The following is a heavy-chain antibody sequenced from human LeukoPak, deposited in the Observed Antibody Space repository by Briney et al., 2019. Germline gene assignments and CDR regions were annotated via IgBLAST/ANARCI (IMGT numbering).Heavy chain of an antibody. V-gene: IGHV3-48*01. D-gene: IGHD1-26*01. CDR1: GFTFSTYS. CDR2: ISSSSSTI. Sequence: PGGTLRLSCAASGFTFSTYSMNWVHQAPGKGLEWVSYISSSSSTIYYADSVKGRFTISRDNVKNSLYLQMNSLRAEDTAVYYCASAIVGATGFWGQGTLVTFSS. J-gene: IGHJ4*02. CDR3: ASAIVGATGF.